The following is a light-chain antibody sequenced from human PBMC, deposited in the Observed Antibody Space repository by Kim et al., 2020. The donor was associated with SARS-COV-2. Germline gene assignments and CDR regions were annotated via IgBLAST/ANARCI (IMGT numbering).Light chain of an antibody. CDR3: QAWDSSTGV. J-gene: IGLJ3*02. V-gene: IGLV3-1*01. CDR1: KLGDKY. CDR2: QDN. Sequence: SYELTQPPSVSVSPGQTASITCSGDKLGDKYACWYQQKPGQSPVLVIYQDNKRPSGIPERFSGSNSGNTATLTISGTQAMDEADYYCQAWDSSTGVFGGWTQLTVL.